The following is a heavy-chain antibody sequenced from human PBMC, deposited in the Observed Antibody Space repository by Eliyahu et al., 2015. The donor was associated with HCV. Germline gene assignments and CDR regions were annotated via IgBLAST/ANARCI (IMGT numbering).Heavy chain of an antibody. CDR3: AADVVGYCGNSCYPNWFGP. J-gene: IGHJ5*02. CDR2: IIGSGDT. Sequence: QMQLVQSGPEVKKPGTSVKVSCKASGFTFSKSAVLWVRQARGQRLEWIGWIIGSGDTNYAQKFQGRVIFTRDMSTSTAYMELSSLRSEDTAVYYCAADVVGYCGNSCYPNWFGPWGQGTTVTVSS. V-gene: IGHV1-58*01. CDR1: GFTFSKSA. D-gene: IGHD2-15*01.